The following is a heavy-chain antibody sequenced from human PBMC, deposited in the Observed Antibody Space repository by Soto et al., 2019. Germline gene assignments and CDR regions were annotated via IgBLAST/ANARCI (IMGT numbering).Heavy chain of an antibody. CDR1: GGSISSGDYY. CDR2: IYYSGST. D-gene: IGHD4-17*01. Sequence: SETLSLTCTVSGGSISSGDYYWSWIRQPPGKGLEWIGYIYYSGSTYYNPSLKSRVTISVDTSKNQFSLKLSSVTAADTAVYYCARGPDYAQFDYWGQGTLVTVS. V-gene: IGHV4-30-4*01. J-gene: IGHJ4*02. CDR3: ARGPDYAQFDY.